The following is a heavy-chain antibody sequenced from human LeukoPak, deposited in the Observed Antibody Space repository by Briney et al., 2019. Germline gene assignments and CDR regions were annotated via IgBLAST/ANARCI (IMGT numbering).Heavy chain of an antibody. D-gene: IGHD3-3*01. J-gene: IGHJ4*02. Sequence: PSRTLSLTCTVSGGSISSGGYYWTWIRQHPGKGPEWIGYIYYSGSTYYNPSLKSRGTISVDTSKNQFSLKLISVTAADTAVYYCARDKSGDVWGQGTLVTVSS. V-gene: IGHV4-31*03. CDR3: ARDKSGDV. CDR1: GGSISSGGYY. CDR2: IYYSGST.